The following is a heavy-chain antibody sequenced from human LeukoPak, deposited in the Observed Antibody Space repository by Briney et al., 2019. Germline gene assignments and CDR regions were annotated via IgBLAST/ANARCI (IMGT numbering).Heavy chain of an antibody. CDR2: INHSGST. CDR1: GGSFSGFY. J-gene: IGHJ4*02. D-gene: IGHD3-10*01. V-gene: IGHV4-34*01. CDR3: ARSSYYYGSGSYYIAY. Sequence: SETLSLTCGVYGGSFSGFYWSWIRQPPGKGLEWMGEINHSGSTNYNPSLKSRVTISVDTSKNQFSLKLSSVTAADTAVYYCARSSYYYGSGSYYIAYWGRGTLVTVSS.